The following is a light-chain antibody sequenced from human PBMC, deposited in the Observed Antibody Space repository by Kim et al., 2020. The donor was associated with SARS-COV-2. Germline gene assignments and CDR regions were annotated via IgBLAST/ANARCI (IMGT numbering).Light chain of an antibody. Sequence: QAVVTQEPSLTVSPGGTVTLTCGSSTGDVTSGHWPYWFQQKPDQAPRTLIYDTSKKYSWAPARFSGSLLGGQAALTLSGAQPEDEADYYCLLFYSDTRPVFGGGTQLTVL. CDR3: LLFYSDTRPV. CDR1: TGDVTSGHW. CDR2: DTS. V-gene: IGLV7-46*01. J-gene: IGLJ3*02.